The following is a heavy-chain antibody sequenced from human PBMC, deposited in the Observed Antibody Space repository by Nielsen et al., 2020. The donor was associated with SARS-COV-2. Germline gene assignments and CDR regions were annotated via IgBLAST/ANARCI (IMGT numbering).Heavy chain of an antibody. CDR2: IYPGDSDT. CDR3: ARQGSSDGDYYGLDI. J-gene: IGHJ6*02. Sequence: GESLKISCEASGYIFTNYWIAWVRQMPGKGLEWMGVIYPGDSDTRYSPSFQGQATISADKSTSTAYLQWSSLKASDSAVYFCARQGSSDGDYYGLDIWGQGTAVTVSS. V-gene: IGHV5-51*01. CDR1: GYIFTNYW. D-gene: IGHD6-19*01.